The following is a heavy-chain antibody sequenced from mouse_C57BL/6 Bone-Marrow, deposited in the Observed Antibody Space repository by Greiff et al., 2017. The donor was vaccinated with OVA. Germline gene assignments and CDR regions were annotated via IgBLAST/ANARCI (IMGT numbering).Heavy chain of an antibody. CDR3: ARLVRAWFAY. J-gene: IGHJ3*01. CDR1: GFTFSSYG. V-gene: IGHV5-6*01. CDR2: ISSGGSYT. Sequence: VQLKESGGDLVKPGGSLKLSCAASGFTFSSYGMSWVRQTPDKRLEWVATISSGGSYTYYPDRVKGRFTISRDNAKNTLYLQMSSLKSEDTAMYYCARLVRAWFAYWGQGTLVTVSA.